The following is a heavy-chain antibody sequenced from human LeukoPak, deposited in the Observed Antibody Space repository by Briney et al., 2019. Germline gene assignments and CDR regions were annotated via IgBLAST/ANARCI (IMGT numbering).Heavy chain of an antibody. J-gene: IGHJ4*02. CDR2: ISGSGGST. V-gene: IGHV3-23*01. CDR3: AKWGARDYYDSSGYFADY. D-gene: IGHD3-22*01. CDR1: GFTFSSYA. Sequence: GGSLRLSCAASGFTFSSYAMSWVRQAPGKGLEWVSAISGSGGSTYYADSVKGRFTISRDNSKNTLYLQMNSLRAEDTAVYYCAKWGARDYYDSSGYFADYWGQGTLVTVSS.